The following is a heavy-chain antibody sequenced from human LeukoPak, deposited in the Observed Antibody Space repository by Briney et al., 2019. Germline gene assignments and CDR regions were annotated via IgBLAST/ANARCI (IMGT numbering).Heavy chain of an antibody. D-gene: IGHD5-18*01. CDR2: IYYSGST. Sequence: PSETLSLTCTVSGGSISSYYWSWLRQPPGKGLEWIGYIYYSGSTNYNPSLKSRVTISVDTSKNQFSLKLSSVTAADTAVYYCARSLSYGPSGFDYWGQGTLVTVSS. J-gene: IGHJ4*02. CDR1: GGSISSYY. CDR3: ARSLSYGPSGFDY. V-gene: IGHV4-59*01.